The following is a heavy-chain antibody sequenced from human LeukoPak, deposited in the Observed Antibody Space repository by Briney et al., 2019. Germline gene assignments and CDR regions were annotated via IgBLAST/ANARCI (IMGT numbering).Heavy chain of an antibody. CDR3: ARHFGGSYYDDC. Sequence: GESLKISSKGSGYSFISNWISWLRQLPGRGREWMGMIDPDDSYTNYSPPFQGHVTISADKSISTAYLQWSSLKASDTAMYYCARHFGGSYYDDCWGQGTLVTVSS. CDR2: IDPDDSYT. D-gene: IGHD1-26*01. CDR1: GYSFISNW. J-gene: IGHJ4*02. V-gene: IGHV5-10-1*01.